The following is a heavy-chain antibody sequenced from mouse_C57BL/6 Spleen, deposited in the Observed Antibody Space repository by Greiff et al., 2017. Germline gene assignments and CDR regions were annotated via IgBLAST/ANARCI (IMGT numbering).Heavy chain of an antibody. J-gene: IGHJ3*01. Sequence: VQLQQSGAELVRPGASVKLSCTASGFNIKDDYMHWVKQRPEQGLEWIGWIDPDNGDTEYASKFQGKATITADTSSNTAYLQLSSLTSEDTAVYYCTTSSGYPFAYWGQGTLVTVSA. CDR3: TTSSGYPFAY. CDR1: GFNIKDDY. CDR2: IDPDNGDT. D-gene: IGHD3-2*02. V-gene: IGHV14-4*01.